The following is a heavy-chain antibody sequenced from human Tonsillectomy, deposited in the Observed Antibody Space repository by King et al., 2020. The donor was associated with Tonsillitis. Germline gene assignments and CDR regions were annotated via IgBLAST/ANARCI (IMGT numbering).Heavy chain of an antibody. D-gene: IGHD1-20*01. V-gene: IGHV4-39*01. Sequence: LQLQESGPGLVKASETLSLTCTVSGGSISSSSYYWGWIRQPPGKGLEWIGSIYYSGSTYYNPSLKSRVTISVDTSKNQFSLKLSSVTAADTAVYYCARHYGGITGIYYFDYWGQGTLVTVSS. CDR2: IYYSGST. CDR1: GGSISSSSYY. CDR3: ARHYGGITGIYYFDY. J-gene: IGHJ4*02.